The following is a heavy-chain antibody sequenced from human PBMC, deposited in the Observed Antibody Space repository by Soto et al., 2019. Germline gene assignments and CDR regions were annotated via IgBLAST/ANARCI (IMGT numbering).Heavy chain of an antibody. D-gene: IGHD6-13*01. CDR1: GFTFSSYG. CDR2: ISYDGSNK. CDR3: AKNYGSWYGGYYVDY. V-gene: IGHV3-30*18. J-gene: IGHJ4*02. Sequence: QVQLVESGGGVVQPGRSLRLSCAASGFTFSSYGMHWVRQAPGKGLEWVAVISYDGSNKYYADSVKGRFTISRDNSKKTLYLQINSLRAEDTDVYYGAKNYGSWYGGYYVDYGGQGALVTASS.